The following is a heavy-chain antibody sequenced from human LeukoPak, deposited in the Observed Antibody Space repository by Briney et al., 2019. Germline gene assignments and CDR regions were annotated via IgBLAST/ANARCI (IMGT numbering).Heavy chain of an antibody. Sequence: SVKVSCKASGGTFSSYTISWVRQAPGQGLEWMGRIIPILGIANYAQKSQGRVTITADKSTSTAYMELSSLRSEDTAVYYCARGDYGSGSYYNGAAYWGQGTLVTVSS. V-gene: IGHV1-69*02. D-gene: IGHD3-10*01. J-gene: IGHJ4*02. CDR2: IIPILGIA. CDR3: ARGDYGSGSYYNGAAY. CDR1: GGTFSSYT.